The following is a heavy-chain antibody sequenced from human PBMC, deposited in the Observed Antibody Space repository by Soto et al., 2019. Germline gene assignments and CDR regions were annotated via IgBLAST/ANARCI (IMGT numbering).Heavy chain of an antibody. J-gene: IGHJ4*02. CDR1: GYTFTSYY. D-gene: IGHD1-1*01. CDR3: GRDGARVDGYNFGIFDY. CDR2: INPSGGST. Sequence: ASVKGSCKASGYTFTSYYMHWVRQAPGQGLEWMGIINPSGGSTSYAQKFQGRVTMTRDTSTSTVYMELSSLRSEDTAVYYCGRDGARVDGYNFGIFDYWGQGTLVTVSS. V-gene: IGHV1-46*01.